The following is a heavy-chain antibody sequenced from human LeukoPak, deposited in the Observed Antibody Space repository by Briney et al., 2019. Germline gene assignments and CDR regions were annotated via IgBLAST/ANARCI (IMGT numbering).Heavy chain of an antibody. D-gene: IGHD4-17*01. CDR2: IKPNSGGT. CDR1: GYTFTGYY. J-gene: IGHJ6*03. V-gene: IGHV1-2*02. Sequence: ASVKVSCKASGYTFTGYYMHWVRQAPGQGVERMGWIKPNSGGTNYAQKFQGRVTMTRDTSISTAYMELSRLRSDDTAVYYCAISYGDYGPFYYYYDMDVWGKGTTVTVSS. CDR3: AISYGDYGPFYYYYDMDV.